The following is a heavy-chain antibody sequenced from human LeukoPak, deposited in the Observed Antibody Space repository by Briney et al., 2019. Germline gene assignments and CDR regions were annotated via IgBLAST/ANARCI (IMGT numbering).Heavy chain of an antibody. CDR3: ARGSSGSYSLDAFDI. J-gene: IGHJ3*02. V-gene: IGHV1-46*01. CDR2: IIPSDGFT. D-gene: IGHD1-26*01. CDR1: GYTFTNYY. Sequence: ASVKVSCKASGYTFTNYYIHWVRQAPGQGLEWMGMIIPSDGFTTYAQKFQGRLTMTRDMSTSTVYMELSSLRSEDTALYYCARGSSGSYSLDAFDIWGQGTMVTVSS.